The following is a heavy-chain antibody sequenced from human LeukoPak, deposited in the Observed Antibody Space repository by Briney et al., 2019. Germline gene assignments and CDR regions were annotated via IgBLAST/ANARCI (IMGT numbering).Heavy chain of an antibody. CDR2: IYYSGST. CDR1: GGSISSGNYY. J-gene: IGHJ4*02. Sequence: SETLSLTCTVSGGSISSGNYYWSWIRQPPGKGLEWIGYIYYSGSTNYNPSLKSRVTISVDTSKNQFSLKLSSVTAADTAVYYCARVVPAATVDYWGQGTLVTVSS. V-gene: IGHV4-61*01. CDR3: ARVVPAATVDY. D-gene: IGHD2-2*01.